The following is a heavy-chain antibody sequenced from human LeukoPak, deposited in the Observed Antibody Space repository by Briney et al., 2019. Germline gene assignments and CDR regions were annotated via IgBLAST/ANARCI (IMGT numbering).Heavy chain of an antibody. V-gene: IGHV4-31*03. CDR2: IYYSGST. CDR3: ARGATVTTYYYYGMDV. D-gene: IGHD4-17*01. Sequence: PSQTLSLTRTVSGGSISSGGYYWSWIRQHPGKGLEWIGYIYYSGSTYYNPSLKSRVTISVDTSKNQFSLKLSSVTAADTAVYYCARGATVTTYYYYGMDVWGQGTTVTVSS. CDR1: GGSISSGGYY. J-gene: IGHJ6*02.